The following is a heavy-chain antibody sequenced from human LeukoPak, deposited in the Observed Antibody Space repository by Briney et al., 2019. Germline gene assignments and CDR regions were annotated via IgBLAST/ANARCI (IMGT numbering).Heavy chain of an antibody. Sequence: GGSLSLSCAAPGFTFSSIWMSWVRQAQGKGLEGVPKIKEVRSEKYYVGSVKGRFTISRDNAKNSLDLQMNSLRAEDTAVYYCARRLKQDTTKNFDYWGQGTLVTV. D-gene: IGHD1/OR15-1a*01. J-gene: IGHJ4*02. CDR3: ARRLKQDTTKNFDY. V-gene: IGHV3-7*01. CDR1: GFTFSSIW. CDR2: IKEVRSEK.